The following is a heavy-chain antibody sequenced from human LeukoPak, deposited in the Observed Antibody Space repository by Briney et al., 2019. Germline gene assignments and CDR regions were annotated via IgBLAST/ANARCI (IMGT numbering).Heavy chain of an antibody. Sequence: ASVKVSCKASGYTFTSYDINWVRQAPGQGLEWMGGIIPFFGTANYAQKFQGRVMITADESTTTAHMELSSLRSEDTALYYCARSSGWSIGLNYSYYYMDVWGKGTTVTISS. CDR3: ARSSGWSIGLNYSYYYMDV. V-gene: IGHV1-69*13. CDR2: IIPFFGTA. J-gene: IGHJ6*03. CDR1: GYTFTSYD. D-gene: IGHD6-19*01.